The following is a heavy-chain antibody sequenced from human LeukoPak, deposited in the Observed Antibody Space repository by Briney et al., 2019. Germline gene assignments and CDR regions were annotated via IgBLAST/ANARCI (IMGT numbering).Heavy chain of an antibody. Sequence: PGGSLRLSCAASGFTFNDYYMSWIRQAPGKGLEWVSYISSSGSTIYYADSVKGRFTISRDNAKNSLYLQMNSLRAEDTAVYYCARDRSGYYYDSSGYPVLFDYWGQGTLVTVSS. D-gene: IGHD3-22*01. V-gene: IGHV3-11*01. CDR1: GFTFNDYY. J-gene: IGHJ4*02. CDR2: ISSSGSTI. CDR3: ARDRSGYYYDSSGYPVLFDY.